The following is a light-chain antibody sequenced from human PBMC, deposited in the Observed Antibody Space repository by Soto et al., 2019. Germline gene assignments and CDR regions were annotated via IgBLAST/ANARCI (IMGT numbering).Light chain of an antibody. J-gene: IGKJ1*01. CDR2: GAS. CDR3: QHYNSYSEA. Sequence: IVLTQSPGTLSLSPGERATLSCRASQSVSSNLAWYQQKPGQAPRLLIYGASTRATGIPARFSGSGSGTEFTLTISSLQPDDFATYYCQHYNSYSEAFGQGTKVDIK. CDR1: QSVSSN. V-gene: IGKV3-15*01.